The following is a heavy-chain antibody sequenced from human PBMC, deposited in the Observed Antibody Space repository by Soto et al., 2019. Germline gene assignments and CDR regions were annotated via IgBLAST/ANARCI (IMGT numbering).Heavy chain of an antibody. CDR3: ARPKYSGYGNNWFDP. Sequence: PGGSLRLSCAASGFTISYYWMHWVRQAPGKGLVWVSRINSDGSTTNYADSVKGRFTISRDNAKNTLYLQMSSLRAEDTAVYYCARPKYSGYGNNWFDPWGQGTLVTVSS. CDR2: INSDGSTT. V-gene: IGHV3-74*01. J-gene: IGHJ5*02. CDR1: GFTISYYW. D-gene: IGHD5-12*01.